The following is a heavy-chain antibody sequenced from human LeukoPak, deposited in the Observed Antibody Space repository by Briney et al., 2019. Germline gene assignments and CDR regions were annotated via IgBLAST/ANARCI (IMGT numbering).Heavy chain of an antibody. D-gene: IGHD3/OR15-3a*01. J-gene: IGHJ4*02. CDR3: ARQTGSGLFTLP. CDR1: GGSFSGYY. Sequence: SETLSLTCAVYGGSFSGYYWSWIRQPPGKGLEWIGEINHSGSTNYNPSLKSRVTISVDTSKNQFSLKLSSVTAADTAMYYCARQTGSGLFTLPGGQGTLVTVSS. CDR2: INHSGST. V-gene: IGHV4-34*01.